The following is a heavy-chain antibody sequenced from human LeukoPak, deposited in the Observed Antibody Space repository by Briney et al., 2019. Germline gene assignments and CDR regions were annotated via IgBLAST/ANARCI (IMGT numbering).Heavy chain of an antibody. CDR1: GGSFSGYY. J-gene: IGHJ4*02. CDR3: ARRRVSGYSSGWYSGPEDY. Sequence: SETLSLTCAVYGGSFSGYYWSWIRQPPGKGLEWIGEINHSGSTNYNPSLESRVTISVDTSKNQFSLKLSSVTAADTAVYYCARRRVSGYSSGWYSGPEDYWGQGTLVTVSS. D-gene: IGHD6-19*01. CDR2: INHSGST. V-gene: IGHV4-34*01.